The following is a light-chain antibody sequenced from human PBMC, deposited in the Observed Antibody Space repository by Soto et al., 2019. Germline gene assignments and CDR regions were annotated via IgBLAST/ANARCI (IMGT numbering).Light chain of an antibody. CDR3: SPYTSSSTQF. CDR2: EVS. Sequence: QSALTQPASVSGSPGQSITISCTGTSSDVGGYNYVSWYQQHPGKAPKLMIYEVSNRPSGVSNRFSGSKSGNAASLTISGLRGGEEADSSCSPYTSSSTQFFGTGTKLPVL. J-gene: IGLJ1*01. CDR1: SSDVGGYNY. V-gene: IGLV2-14*01.